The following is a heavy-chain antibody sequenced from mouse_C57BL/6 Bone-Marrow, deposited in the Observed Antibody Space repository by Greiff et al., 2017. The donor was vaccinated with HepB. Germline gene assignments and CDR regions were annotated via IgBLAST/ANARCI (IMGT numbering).Heavy chain of an antibody. D-gene: IGHD2-1*01. V-gene: IGHV7-3*01. J-gene: IGHJ2*01. CDR3: ASYSNYERDY. Sequence: EVKVVESGGGLVQPGGSLSLSCAASGFTFTDYYMSWVRQPPGKALEWLGFIRNKANGYTTEYSASVKGRFTISRDNSQSILYLQMNALRAEDSATYYCASYSNYERDYWGQGTTLTVSS. CDR2: IRNKANGYTT. CDR1: GFTFTDYY.